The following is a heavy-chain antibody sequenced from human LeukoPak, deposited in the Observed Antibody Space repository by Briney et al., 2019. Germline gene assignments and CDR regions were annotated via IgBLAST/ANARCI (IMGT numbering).Heavy chain of an antibody. D-gene: IGHD2-2*01. V-gene: IGHV1-2*06. J-gene: IGHJ6*02. CDR1: GYTFTGYY. Sequence: ASVKVSCKASGYTFTGYYMHWVRQAPGQGLEWMGRINPNSGGTNYAQKLQGRVTMTRDTSISTAYMELSRLRSDDTAVYYCARDVCSSTSCLLYYYYGMDVWGQGTTVTVSS. CDR2: INPNSGGT. CDR3: ARDVCSSTSCLLYYYYGMDV.